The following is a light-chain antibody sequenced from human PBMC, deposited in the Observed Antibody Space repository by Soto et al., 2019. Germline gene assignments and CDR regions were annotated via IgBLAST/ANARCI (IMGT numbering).Light chain of an antibody. CDR2: GAS. J-gene: IGKJ5*01. CDR1: QSVSSSY. CDR3: QHYGSSPFT. Sequence: EIVLTQSPGTLSLSPGERATLSCRASQSVSSSYLAWYQQKPGQAPRLLIYGASSRATGIPDRFSGSGSGTDFTLTISRLEPEDSAVYYCQHYGSSPFTLGQGTRLEIK. V-gene: IGKV3-20*01.